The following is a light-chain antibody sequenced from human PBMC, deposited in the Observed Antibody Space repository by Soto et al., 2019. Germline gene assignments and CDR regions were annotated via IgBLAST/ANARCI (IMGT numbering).Light chain of an antibody. CDR1: QSISDL. CDR3: QQYDNYSP. J-gene: IGKJ4*02. Sequence: IQMTQSPSTLSASVGDRVTITCRASQSISDLLAWYQQKPGEAPKLLIYKASSLESGVPSRFSGSGSGTQFSLTISSLQPDHFATYYCQQYDNYSPFGGGTKVEIK. CDR2: KAS. V-gene: IGKV1-5*03.